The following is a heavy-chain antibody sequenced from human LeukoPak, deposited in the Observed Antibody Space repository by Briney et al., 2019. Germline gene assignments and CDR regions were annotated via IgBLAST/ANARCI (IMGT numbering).Heavy chain of an antibody. CDR1: EQTFRYIV. D-gene: IGHD3-10*02. Sequence: PRGSLRLSWAAYEQTFRYIVMHRVRQAPGKGPEWLAVISSDGKNEYYVDSMKGRFTISRDNSKNMVFLQINTMRLEDTALYVCLTEGGASAPYVRDVWGQGTMVSVSS. J-gene: IGHJ3*01. CDR2: ISSDGKNE. CDR3: LTEGGASAPYVRDV. V-gene: IGHV3-30*03.